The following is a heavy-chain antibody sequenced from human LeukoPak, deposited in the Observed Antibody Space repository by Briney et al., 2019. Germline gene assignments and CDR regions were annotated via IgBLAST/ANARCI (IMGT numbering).Heavy chain of an antibody. CDR3: ARAPGITIFGVVTGVNAFDI. CDR1: GYTFTSYD. Sequence: ASVKVSCKASGYTFTSYDINWVRQATGQGLEWMGWMNPNSGNTGYAQKFQGRVTMTRNTSISTAYMELSSLRSEDTAVYYCARAPGITIFGVVTGVNAFDIWGQGTMVTVSS. CDR2: MNPNSGNT. D-gene: IGHD3-3*01. J-gene: IGHJ3*02. V-gene: IGHV1-8*01.